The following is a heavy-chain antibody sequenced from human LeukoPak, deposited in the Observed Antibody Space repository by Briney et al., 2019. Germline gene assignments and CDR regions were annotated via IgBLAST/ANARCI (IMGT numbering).Heavy chain of an antibody. Sequence: PGRSLRLSCAASGFTFSSNSMNSVRQAPRKGLEWVSSISSRSSYIYYADSVKGRFTISRDNAKNSLYLQMNSLLPEDTPVYYCARGQVDVWGKGTAVSVS. CDR1: GFTFSSNS. V-gene: IGHV3-21*01. J-gene: IGHJ6*03. CDR3: ARGQVDV. CDR2: ISSRSSYI.